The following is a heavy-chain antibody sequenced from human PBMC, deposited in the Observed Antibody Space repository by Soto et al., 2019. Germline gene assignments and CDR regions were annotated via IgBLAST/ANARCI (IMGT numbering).Heavy chain of an antibody. J-gene: IGHJ4*02. V-gene: IGHV3-74*01. CDR2: INGDGGTT. Sequence: GGSLRLSCAASGVTFSSYWMHWVRQTPGKGLVWVSRINGDGGTTHYADSVKGRFTISRDNAKSVLFLQMNSLRAEDTAVYYCVRDLYGPGYWGQGTVVTVSS. D-gene: IGHD3-10*01. CDR1: GVTFSSYW. CDR3: VRDLYGPGY.